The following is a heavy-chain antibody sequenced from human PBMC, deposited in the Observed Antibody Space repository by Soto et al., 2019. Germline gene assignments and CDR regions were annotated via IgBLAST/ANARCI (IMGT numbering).Heavy chain of an antibody. V-gene: IGHV3-7*03. CDR3: AKSLSAIPGDS. J-gene: IGHJ4*02. Sequence: EVQLLESGGGLVQPGGSLRLSCAASGFTFSSYVMTWVRQAPGKGPEWVANIKQDGSEKYYVDSVKGRLTISRDNAKNSLYLQMTSLRAEDTAVYHCAKSLSAIPGDSWGQGTLVTVSS. CDR1: GFTFSSYV. D-gene: IGHD2-2*02. CDR2: IKQDGSEK.